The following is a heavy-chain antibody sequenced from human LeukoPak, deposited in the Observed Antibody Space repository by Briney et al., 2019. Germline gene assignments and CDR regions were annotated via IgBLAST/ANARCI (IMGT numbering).Heavy chain of an antibody. CDR3: ARSKQTEAYYYGMDV. CDR2: INHSGST. D-gene: IGHD1-1*01. Sequence: SETLSLTCTVSGGSISSYYWSWIRQPPGKGLEWIGEINHSGSTNYNPSLKSRVTISVDTSKNQFSLKLSSVTAADTAVYYCARSKQTEAYYYGMDVWGQGTTVTVSS. J-gene: IGHJ6*02. CDR1: GGSISSYY. V-gene: IGHV4-34*01.